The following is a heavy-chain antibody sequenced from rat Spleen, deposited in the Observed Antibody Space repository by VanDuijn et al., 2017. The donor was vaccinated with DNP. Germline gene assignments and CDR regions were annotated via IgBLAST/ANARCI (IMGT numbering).Heavy chain of an antibody. D-gene: IGHD4-3*01. CDR2: IRYDGGTT. CDR3: ARWNSGHFDY. J-gene: IGHJ2*01. CDR1: GFSFSDYY. V-gene: IGHV5-22*01. Sequence: EVQLVESGGGLVQPGRSRRLSCAASGFSFSDYYMAWIRQAPTKGLEWVAYIRYDGGTTKYEDSVKGRFTISRDNAKNTLYLQMNSLRSEDMATYYCARWNSGHFDYWGQGVMVPVSS.